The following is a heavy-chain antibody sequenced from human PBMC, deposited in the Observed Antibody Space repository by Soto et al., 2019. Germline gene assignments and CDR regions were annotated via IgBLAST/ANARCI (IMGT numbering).Heavy chain of an antibody. J-gene: IGHJ5*02. D-gene: IGHD3-3*01. Sequence: SETLSLTCAVYGGSFSGYYWSWIRQPPGKGLEWIGEINHSGSTNYNPSLKSRVTISVDTSKNQFSLKLSSVTAADTAVYYCARGSLRITIFGVVPYNWFDPWGQGTLVT. CDR2: INHSGST. CDR1: GGSFSGYY. V-gene: IGHV4-34*01. CDR3: ARGSLRITIFGVVPYNWFDP.